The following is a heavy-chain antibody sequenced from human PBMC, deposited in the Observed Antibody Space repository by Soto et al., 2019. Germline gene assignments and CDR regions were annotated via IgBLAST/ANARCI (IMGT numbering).Heavy chain of an antibody. CDR1: EFSFSSYS. Sequence: GGSLRLSCAASEFSFSSYSMNWVRQAPGKGLEWVSSISSSGTFKYYADSAKGRFTISRDNAKNSLYLQMNSLGAEETAVYYCAIRYCNNGVCPFDYWGQVTLVTVSS. CDR2: ISSSGTFK. D-gene: IGHD2-8*01. CDR3: AIRYCNNGVCPFDY. J-gene: IGHJ4*02. V-gene: IGHV3-21*01.